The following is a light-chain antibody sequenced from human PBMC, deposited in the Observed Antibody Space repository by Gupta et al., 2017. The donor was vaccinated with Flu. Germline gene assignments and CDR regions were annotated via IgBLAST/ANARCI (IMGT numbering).Light chain of an antibody. J-gene: IGKJ1*01. V-gene: IGKV1-5*03. Sequence: DIQMTQSPSNLSASVGDRVTITCRASQSISNWLDWYQQKPGKVPKLMIYQASRVESGVPSRFSGSGDVXEFTLTXSSRQHDDGANYYCQRYASLRTFGXGTRVEIK. CDR1: QSISNW. CDR2: QAS. CDR3: QRYASLRT.